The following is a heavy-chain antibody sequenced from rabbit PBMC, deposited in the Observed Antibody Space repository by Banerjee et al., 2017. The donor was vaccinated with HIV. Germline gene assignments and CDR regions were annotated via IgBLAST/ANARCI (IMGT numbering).Heavy chain of an antibody. Sequence: QQQLEESGGGLVKPGASLTLTCTASGFSFSSVYWICWVRQAPGKGLEWIACIYTGSGGSAYYASRAKGRFTISKTSSTTLTLQMTSLTAADTATYFCARGGPSGYGGYGYVTEGYRLWGQGTLVTVS. CDR3: ARGGPSGYGGYGYVTEGYRL. CDR1: GFSFSSVYW. D-gene: IGHD6-1*01. J-gene: IGHJ4*01. CDR2: IYTGSGGSA. V-gene: IGHV1S45*01.